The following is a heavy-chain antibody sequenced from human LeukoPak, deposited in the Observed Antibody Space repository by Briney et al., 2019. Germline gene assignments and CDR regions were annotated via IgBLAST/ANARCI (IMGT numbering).Heavy chain of an antibody. D-gene: IGHD4-11*01. Sequence: PGGSLRLSCAASGFTFSSYGMHWVRQAPGKGLEWVSAISGSGGSTYYADSVKGRFTISRDNSKNTLYLQMNSLRAEDTAVYYCARQSSNRYNWFDPWGQGTLVTVSS. J-gene: IGHJ5*02. CDR2: ISGSGGST. CDR1: GFTFSSYG. CDR3: ARQSSNRYNWFDP. V-gene: IGHV3-23*01.